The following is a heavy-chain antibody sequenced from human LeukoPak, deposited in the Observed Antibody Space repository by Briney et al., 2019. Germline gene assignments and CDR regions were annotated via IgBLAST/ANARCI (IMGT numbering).Heavy chain of an antibody. Sequence: SETLSLTCTVSGDSISSYYWNWIRQPPGKGLEWIGYIFYSGSTNYNPSLKSRVTISVDTSKNQFSLKLTSVTAADTAVYYCARALNWNHPRFDYWGQGTLVTVSS. CDR2: IFYSGST. D-gene: IGHD1-14*01. CDR1: GDSISSYY. V-gene: IGHV4-59*01. J-gene: IGHJ4*02. CDR3: ARALNWNHPRFDY.